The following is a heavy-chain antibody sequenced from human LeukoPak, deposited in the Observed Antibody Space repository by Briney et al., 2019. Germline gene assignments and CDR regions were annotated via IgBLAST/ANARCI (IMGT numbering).Heavy chain of an antibody. CDR2: LRGDGST. D-gene: IGHD1-1*01. V-gene: IGHV3-23*01. J-gene: IGHJ4*02. CDR1: GFTFSSYA. Sequence: PGGSLRLSCAASGFTFSSYAMSWVRQAPARGLEWVSSLRGDGSTFYADSVKGRFTLSRDESRNKVYFQLNSLRVEDTAVYYCAKASWVSNGDAVLWGQGTLVTVFS. CDR3: AKASWVSNGDAVL.